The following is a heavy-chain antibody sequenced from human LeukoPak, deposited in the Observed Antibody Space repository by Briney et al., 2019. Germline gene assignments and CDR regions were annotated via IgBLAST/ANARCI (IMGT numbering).Heavy chain of an antibody. CDR1: GFAFSNSW. CDR3: ARDSAGFDY. Sequence: GGSLRLSCAASGFAFSNSWVSWVRQAPGKGLEWVTNIKPDGSEKYYVDSVKGRFTISRDNAKNSLYLQMNSLRVEDTAVYYCARDSAGFDYWGQGALVTVSS. D-gene: IGHD6-13*01. V-gene: IGHV3-7*01. CDR2: IKPDGSEK. J-gene: IGHJ4*02.